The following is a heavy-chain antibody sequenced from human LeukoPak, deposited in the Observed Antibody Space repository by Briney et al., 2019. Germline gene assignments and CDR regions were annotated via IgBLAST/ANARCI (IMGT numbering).Heavy chain of an antibody. CDR2: IYYSGST. Sequence: PSETLSLTCTVSGGSISSYYWSWIRQPPGKGLEWIGYIYYSGSTNYNPSLKSRVTISVDTSKNQFSLKLSSVTAADTAVYYCASPIAAAPFFDYWGQGTLVTVSS. J-gene: IGHJ4*02. D-gene: IGHD6-13*01. V-gene: IGHV4-59*12. CDR3: ASPIAAAPFFDY. CDR1: GGSISSYY.